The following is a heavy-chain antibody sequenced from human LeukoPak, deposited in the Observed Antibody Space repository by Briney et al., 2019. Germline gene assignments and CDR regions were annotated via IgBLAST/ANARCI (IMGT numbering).Heavy chain of an antibody. CDR1: GGSVSSSSFY. D-gene: IGHD3-10*01. CDR2: IYYSGTT. J-gene: IGHJ4*02. V-gene: IGHV4-39*01. Sequence: SETLSLTCTVSGGSVSSSSFYWGWIRQSPGKGLEWIGSIYYSGTTYYNPSLKSRVTMSVDTSKNQFSLKLSSVTAADTAVYYCARQGVPQGYFDYWGQGTLVTASS. CDR3: ARQGVPQGYFDY.